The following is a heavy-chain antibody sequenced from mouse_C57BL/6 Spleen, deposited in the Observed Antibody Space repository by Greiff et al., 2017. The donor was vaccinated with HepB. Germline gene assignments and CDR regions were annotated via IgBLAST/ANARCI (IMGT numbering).Heavy chain of an antibody. CDR2: INPNNGGT. Sequence: EVQLQQSGPELVKPGASVKMSCKASGYTFTDYNMHWVKQSHGKSLEWIGYINPNNGGTSYNQKFKGKATLTVNKSSSTAYMELRSLTSEDSAVYYCAKDYGSSYWYFDVWGTGTTVTVSS. CDR1: GYTFTDYN. J-gene: IGHJ1*03. V-gene: IGHV1-22*01. CDR3: AKDYGSSYWYFDV. D-gene: IGHD1-1*01.